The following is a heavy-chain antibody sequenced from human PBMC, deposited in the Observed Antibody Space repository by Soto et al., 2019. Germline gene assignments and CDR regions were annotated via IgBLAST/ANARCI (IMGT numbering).Heavy chain of an antibody. J-gene: IGHJ5*02. CDR3: ARTHLPLEMATISIGWFDP. V-gene: IGHV2-70*01. Sequence: SCPTLVNPTQTLTLTCTFSGFSLSTSGMCXSWIRQPPGKALEWLALIDWDDDKYYSTSLKTRLTISKDTSKNQVVLTMTNMDPVDTATYYCARTHLPLEMATISIGWFDPWGQGTLVTVSS. CDR1: GFSLSTSGMC. CDR2: IDWDDDK. D-gene: IGHD5-12*01.